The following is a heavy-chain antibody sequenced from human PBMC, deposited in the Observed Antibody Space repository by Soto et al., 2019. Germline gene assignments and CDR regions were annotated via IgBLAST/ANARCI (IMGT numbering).Heavy chain of an antibody. CDR3: ARCPPFLGWLRDAFDI. J-gene: IGHJ3*02. V-gene: IGHV1-18*01. D-gene: IGHD3-3*01. Sequence: QVQLVQSGAEVKKPGASVKVSCKASGYTFTSYGISWVRQAPGQGLEWMGWISAYNGNTNYAQKLQGRVTMTTDTSTSTASRGLRSLRSADTAVYSCARCPPFLGWLRDAFDIWGKGTMVTVSS. CDR2: ISAYNGNT. CDR1: GYTFTSYG.